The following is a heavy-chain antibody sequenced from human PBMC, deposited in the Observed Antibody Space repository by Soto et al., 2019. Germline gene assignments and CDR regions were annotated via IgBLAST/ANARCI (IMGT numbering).Heavy chain of an antibody. CDR2: INHSGST. CDR1: GGSFSGYY. Sequence: QVQLQQWGAGLLKPSETLSLTCAVYGGSFSGYYWSWIRQPPGKGLEWIGEINHSGSTNYNPSLKSRVTISVDTSKNQFSLKLSSVTAVDTAVYYCARRGRYSSSWLGRNWFDPWGQGTLVTVSS. D-gene: IGHD6-13*01. V-gene: IGHV4-34*01. J-gene: IGHJ5*02. CDR3: ARRGRYSSSWLGRNWFDP.